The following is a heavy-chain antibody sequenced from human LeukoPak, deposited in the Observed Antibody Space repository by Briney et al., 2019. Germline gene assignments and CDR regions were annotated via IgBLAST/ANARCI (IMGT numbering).Heavy chain of an antibody. CDR2: ISSDGSDH. CDR1: GFTFINYA. D-gene: IGHD2-21*02. CDR3: ARAPHIVVVTAPSFDY. Sequence: GASLRLSCAASGFTFINYALHWVRQAPGKGLECVAVISSDGSDHYYADSVKGRITVSRDNSKNTLYLQMNSLRAEDTAVYYCARAPHIVVVTAPSFDYWGQGTLVTVSS. V-gene: IGHV3-30-3*01. J-gene: IGHJ4*02.